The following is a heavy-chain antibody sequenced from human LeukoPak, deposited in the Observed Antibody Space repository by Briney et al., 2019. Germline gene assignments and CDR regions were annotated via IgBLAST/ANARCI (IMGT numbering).Heavy chain of an antibody. Sequence: ASVKVSCKASGYTFTSYDINWVRQATGQGLEWMGWMNPNSGNTGYAQKFQGRVTMTRDTSTSTVYMELSSLRSEDTAVYYCARDTQWLGPSDYWGQGTLVTVSS. D-gene: IGHD6-19*01. CDR3: ARDTQWLGPSDY. CDR1: GYTFTSYD. J-gene: IGHJ4*02. CDR2: MNPNSGNT. V-gene: IGHV1-8*01.